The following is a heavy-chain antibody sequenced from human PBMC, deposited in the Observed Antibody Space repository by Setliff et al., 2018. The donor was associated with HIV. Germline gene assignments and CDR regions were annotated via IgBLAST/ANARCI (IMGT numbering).Heavy chain of an antibody. CDR1: GLTFRNAW. Sequence: PGGSLRLSCEASGLTFRNAWMKWVRQAPGRGLEWVGHIKSKTDGGTTDYAAPVKGRFTISRDDSKNTLYLQMNSLKSDDTAVYYCATGNARPDWGQGTLVTVSS. CDR3: ATGNARPD. J-gene: IGHJ4*02. CDR2: IKSKTDGGTT. V-gene: IGHV3-15*07.